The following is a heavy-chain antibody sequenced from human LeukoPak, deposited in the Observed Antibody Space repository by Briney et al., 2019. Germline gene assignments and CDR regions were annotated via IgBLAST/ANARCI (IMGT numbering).Heavy chain of an antibody. CDR1: GGSISSYY. V-gene: IGHV4-59*01. CDR2: IYYSGST. Sequence: PSETLSLTCTVSGGSISSYYWSWIRQPPGKGLEWIGYIYYSGSTNYNPSLKSRVTISVDTSKNQFSLKLSSVTAADTAVYYCAREAIGVGATAFDYWGQGTLVTASS. D-gene: IGHD1-26*01. J-gene: IGHJ4*02. CDR3: AREAIGVGATAFDY.